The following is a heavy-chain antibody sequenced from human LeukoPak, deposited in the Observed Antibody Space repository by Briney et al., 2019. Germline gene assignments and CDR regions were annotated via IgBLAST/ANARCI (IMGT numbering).Heavy chain of an antibody. D-gene: IGHD6-6*01. CDR1: GFTFSSYG. CDR2: IRYDGSNK. CDR3: AKPHSSSSRGGFDAFDI. J-gene: IGHJ3*02. Sequence: GGSLRLSCAASGFTFSSYGMHWVRQAPGKGLEWVAFIRYDGSNKYYADSVKGRFTLSRDNSKNTLYMQMNSLRAEDTAVYYCAKPHSSSSRGGFDAFDIWGQGTLVTVSS. V-gene: IGHV3-30*02.